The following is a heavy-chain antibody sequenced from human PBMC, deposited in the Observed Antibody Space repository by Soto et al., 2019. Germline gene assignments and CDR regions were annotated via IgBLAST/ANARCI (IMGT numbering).Heavy chain of an antibody. J-gene: IGHJ4*02. Sequence: QLQLQESGSGLVKPSQTLSLTCAVSGGSISSGGYSWSWIRQPPGKGLEWIGYIYHSGSTYYNPSLKSRVTISVDRSKNQFSLKLSTVTAADTAVYYGASSHAGAHITAAVHWGQGTLVTVSS. CDR2: IYHSGST. CDR3: ASSHAGAHITAAVH. V-gene: IGHV4-30-2*01. D-gene: IGHD6-13*01. CDR1: GGSISSGGYS.